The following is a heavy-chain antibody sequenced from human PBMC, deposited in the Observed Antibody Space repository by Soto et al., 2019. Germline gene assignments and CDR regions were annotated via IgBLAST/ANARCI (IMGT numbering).Heavy chain of an antibody. Sequence: ASVKVSCKASGGTFSSYTISWVRQAPRQGLEWMGRIIPILGIANYAQKFQGRVTITADKSTSTAYMELSSLRSEDTAVYYCARGAPGIVATITYYYYYMDVWGKGTTVTVSS. CDR2: IIPILGIA. D-gene: IGHD5-12*01. CDR1: GGTFSSYT. J-gene: IGHJ6*03. V-gene: IGHV1-69*02. CDR3: ARGAPGIVATITYYYYYMDV.